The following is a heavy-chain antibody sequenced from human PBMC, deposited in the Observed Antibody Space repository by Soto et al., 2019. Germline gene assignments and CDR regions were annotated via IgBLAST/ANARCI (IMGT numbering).Heavy chain of an antibody. J-gene: IGHJ4*02. CDR2: IKQDGSEK. CDR3: AREVTGYSGGHPYYFDY. D-gene: IGHD6-19*01. V-gene: IGHV3-7*01. Sequence: EVQLVESGGGLVQPGGSLRLSCAASGFTFSSYWMSWVRQAPGKGLEWVANIKQDGSEKYYVDSVKGRFTISRDNAKNSLYLQMNSLRAEDTAVYYCAREVTGYSGGHPYYFDYWGQGTLVTVSS. CDR1: GFTFSSYW.